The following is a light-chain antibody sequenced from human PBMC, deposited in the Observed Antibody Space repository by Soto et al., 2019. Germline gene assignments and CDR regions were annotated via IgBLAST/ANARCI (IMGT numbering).Light chain of an antibody. J-gene: IGLJ1*01. V-gene: IGLV1-40*01. CDR1: SSNIGAGYD. CDR3: QSYDNSLNVYV. CDR2: GDN. Sequence: QSVLTQPPSVSGAPGQRVTISCTGSSSNIGAGYDVHWYQQLPGTAPKLLIYGDNSRPSGVPDRFSGSKSGTSASLAITGLQAEDEADYYCQSYDNSLNVYVFGIGTKVTVL.